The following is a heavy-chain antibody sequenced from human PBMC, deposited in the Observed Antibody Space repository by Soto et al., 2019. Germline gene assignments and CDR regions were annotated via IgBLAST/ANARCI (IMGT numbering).Heavy chain of an antibody. V-gene: IGHV1-8*01. J-gene: IGHJ6*02. CDR1: GYTFTSYD. CDR3: ARAYFGYYGSGSYMFYGMDV. D-gene: IGHD3-10*01. Sequence: VASVKVSCKASGYTFTSYDINWVRQATGQGLEWMGWMNPNSGNTGYAQKFQGRVTMTRNTSISTAYMELSSLRSEDTAVYYCARAYFGYYGSGSYMFYGMDVWGQGTTVTVSS. CDR2: MNPNSGNT.